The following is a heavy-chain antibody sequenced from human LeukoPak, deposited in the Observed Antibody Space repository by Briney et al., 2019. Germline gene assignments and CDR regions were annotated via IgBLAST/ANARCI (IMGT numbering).Heavy chain of an antibody. Sequence: ASVKVSCKASGYTFTSYGISWVRQAPGQGLEWMGWISAYDGNTNYAQKLQGRVTMTTDTSTSTAYMELRSLRSDDTAVYYCARDLHRAYSSSWDYYYGMDVWGQGTTVTVSS. CDR3: ARDLHRAYSSSWDYYYGMDV. V-gene: IGHV1-18*01. CDR2: ISAYDGNT. CDR1: GYTFTSYG. D-gene: IGHD6-13*01. J-gene: IGHJ6*02.